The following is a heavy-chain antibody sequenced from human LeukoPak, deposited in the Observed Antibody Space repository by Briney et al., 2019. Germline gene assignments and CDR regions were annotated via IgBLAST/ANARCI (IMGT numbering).Heavy chain of an antibody. Sequence: SGGSLRLSCAASGFTFSSYAMSWVRQAPGKGLEWVSAISGSGGSTYYADSVKGRFTISRDNSKNTLYLQMNSLRAEDTAVYYCAKRLGYYDSSEGYFDYWGQGTLVTVSS. CDR3: AKRLGYYDSSEGYFDY. D-gene: IGHD3-22*01. J-gene: IGHJ4*02. CDR2: ISGSGGST. CDR1: GFTFSSYA. V-gene: IGHV3-23*01.